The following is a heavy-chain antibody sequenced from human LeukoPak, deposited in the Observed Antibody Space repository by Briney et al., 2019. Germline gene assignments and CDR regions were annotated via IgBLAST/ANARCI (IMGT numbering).Heavy chain of an antibody. Sequence: GGSLRVSCAASGFTFSSYGIHWVRQAPGKGLEWVALISYDGSDKYYADSVKGRFTISRDNSENTLYLQMNSLRAEDTAVYYCARGYGGNSAAFDFWGQGTMVTISS. CDR3: ARGYGGNSAAFDF. CDR1: GFTFSSYG. J-gene: IGHJ3*01. D-gene: IGHD4-23*01. V-gene: IGHV3-30*03. CDR2: ISYDGSDK.